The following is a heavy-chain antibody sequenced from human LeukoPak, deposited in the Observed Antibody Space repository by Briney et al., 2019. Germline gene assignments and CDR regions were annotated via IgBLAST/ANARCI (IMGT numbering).Heavy chain of an antibody. J-gene: IGHJ5*02. D-gene: IGHD5-12*01. CDR2: IHDTGNS. Sequence: SETLSLTCTVSGGSITSGGHFWSWIRQHPGKGLEWLGYIHDTGNSHYNPSLKGRLTISIDTSKNRFSLNLNSVTAADTTVYFCARGYAPFDPWGQGTLVTVSS. V-gene: IGHV4-31*03. CDR3: ARGYAPFDP. CDR1: GGSITSGGHF.